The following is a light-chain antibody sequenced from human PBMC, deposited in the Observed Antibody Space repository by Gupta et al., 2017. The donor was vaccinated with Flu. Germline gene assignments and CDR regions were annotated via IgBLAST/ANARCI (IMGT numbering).Light chain of an antibody. J-gene: IGKJ1*01. Sequence: IVLTQSPATLSLSPGERATLSCRASQSVSSYLAGYQQKPGQAPRLLIYDASKRATGIPARCSGSGSGTDFTLTISSLEPEDFAVYYCQQRSNWPRTFGQGTKVEIK. V-gene: IGKV3-11*01. CDR3: QQRSNWPRT. CDR1: QSVSSY. CDR2: DAS.